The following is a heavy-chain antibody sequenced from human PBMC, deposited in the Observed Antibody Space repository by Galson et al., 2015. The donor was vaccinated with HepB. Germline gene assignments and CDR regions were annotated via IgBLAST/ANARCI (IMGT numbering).Heavy chain of an antibody. CDR2: ISSSSSCI. D-gene: IGHD3/OR15-3a*01. Sequence: SLRLSCAASGFTFSSYSMNWVRQAPGKGLEWVSSISSSSSCIYYADSVKGRFTISRDNAKNSLYLQMNSLRAEDTAVYYCARGDWDPPFDYWGQGTLVTVSS. CDR3: ARGDWDPPFDY. V-gene: IGHV3-21*01. J-gene: IGHJ4*02. CDR1: GFTFSSYS.